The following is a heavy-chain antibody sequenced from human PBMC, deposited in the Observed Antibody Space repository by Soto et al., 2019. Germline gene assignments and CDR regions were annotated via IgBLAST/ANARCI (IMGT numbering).Heavy chain of an antibody. CDR1: GGSFSGYY. D-gene: IGHD6-13*01. Sequence: SETLSLTCAVYGGSFSGYYWSWIRQPPGKGLEWIGEINHSGSTNYNPSLKSRVTISVDTSKNQFSLKLSSVTAADTAVYYCARGSSWTPYNWFDPWGQGTLVTVSS. CDR3: ARGSSWTPYNWFDP. J-gene: IGHJ5*02. V-gene: IGHV4-34*01. CDR2: INHSGST.